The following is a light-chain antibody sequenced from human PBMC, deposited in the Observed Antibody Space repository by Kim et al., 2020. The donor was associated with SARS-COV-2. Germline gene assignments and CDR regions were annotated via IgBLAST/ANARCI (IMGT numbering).Light chain of an antibody. CDR1: QSVSSW. CDR2: KAS. V-gene: IGKV1-5*03. CDR3: QQYDSHPYT. J-gene: IGKJ2*01. Sequence: DIQMTQSPSTLSASVGDRVTITCRASQSVSSWLAWYQQKPGKAPKLLIYKASTLEGGVPSRFSGRGSGTEFTLTINSLQPDDFATYSCQQYDSHPYTLGQGTKLEI.